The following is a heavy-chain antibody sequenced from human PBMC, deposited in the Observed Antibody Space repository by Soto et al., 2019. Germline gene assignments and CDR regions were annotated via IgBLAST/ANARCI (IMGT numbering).Heavy chain of an antibody. V-gene: IGHV1-69*13. D-gene: IGHD1-1*01. CDR3: ALEYGRWLHQEISY. CDR1: GGTFSSYA. Sequence: ASVKVSCKASGGTFSSYAISWVRQAPGQGLEWMGGIIPIFGTANYAQKFQGRVTITADESTSTAYMELSSLRSEDTAVYYCALEYGRWLHQEISYWGQGTLVTVSS. CDR2: IIPIFGTA. J-gene: IGHJ4*02.